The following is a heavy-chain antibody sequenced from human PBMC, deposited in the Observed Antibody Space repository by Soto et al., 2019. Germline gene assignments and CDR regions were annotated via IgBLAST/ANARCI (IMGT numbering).Heavy chain of an antibody. J-gene: IGHJ3*02. D-gene: IGHD6-13*01. CDR3: ARDRNSSSFDAFDI. Sequence: GASVEVSCKASGYTFTSYAMQWVRQAPGQRLEWMGWINAGNGNTKYSQKFQGRVTITRDTSASTAYMELSSLRSEDTAVYYCARDRNSSSFDAFDIWGQGTMVSVSS. CDR2: INAGNGNT. CDR1: GYTFTSYA. V-gene: IGHV1-3*01.